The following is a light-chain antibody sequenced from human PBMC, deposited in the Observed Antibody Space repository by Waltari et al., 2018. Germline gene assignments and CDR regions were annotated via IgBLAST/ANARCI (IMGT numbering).Light chain of an antibody. V-gene: IGLV2-14*01. J-gene: IGLJ3*02. Sequence: QSALTQPASVSGSPGQSITISCAGTSSDIGSSDFVSWDQQHPGKAPKLMIYAVFKWPSGVSGRFSGSKSVNTASLTISGLQADDEADYYCSSYTSSSTYIVFGGGTKLTVL. CDR1: SSDIGSSDF. CDR3: SSYTSSSTYIV. CDR2: AVF.